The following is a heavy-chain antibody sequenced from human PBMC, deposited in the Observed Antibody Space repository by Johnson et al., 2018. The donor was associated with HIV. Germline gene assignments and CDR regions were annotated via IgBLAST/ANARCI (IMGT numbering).Heavy chain of an antibody. CDR3: VCLRVSLSAFDI. V-gene: IGHV3-53*01. D-gene: IGHD2-21*01. Sequence: VQLVESGGGLIQPGGSLRLSCAASGFTVSSNYMSWVRQAPAKGLEWVSVISSGDRAFYGDSVKGRFTISRDNSKNTLNLQMNTLRAEDTAVYYCVCLRVSLSAFDIWGQGTMVTVSS. CDR1: GFTVSSNY. CDR2: ISSGDRA. J-gene: IGHJ3*02.